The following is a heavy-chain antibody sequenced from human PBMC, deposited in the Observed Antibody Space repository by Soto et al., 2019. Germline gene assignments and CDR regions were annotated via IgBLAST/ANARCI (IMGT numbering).Heavy chain of an antibody. CDR2: ISGSGGST. V-gene: IGHV3-23*01. CDR3: AKDAMVRGVRDDWFDP. Sequence: SGGSLRLSCAASGFTFSSYAMSWVRQAPGKGLEWVSAISGSGGSTYYADSVKGRFTISRDNSKNTLYLQMNSLRAEDTAVYYCAKDAMVRGVRDDWFDPWGQGTLVTVS. D-gene: IGHD3-10*01. CDR1: GFTFSSYA. J-gene: IGHJ5*02.